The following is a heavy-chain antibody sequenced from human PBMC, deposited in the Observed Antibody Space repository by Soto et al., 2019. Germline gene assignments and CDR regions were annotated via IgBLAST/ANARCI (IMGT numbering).Heavy chain of an antibody. CDR3: ARPPGYCSGGSCYFGAFDI. CDR2: IYPGDSDT. D-gene: IGHD2-15*01. J-gene: IGHJ3*02. V-gene: IGHV5-51*01. CDR1: GGSVSSSW. Sequence: GAAQKSSGEGCGGSVSSSWRARDRQMPGKGLEGMGIIYPGDSDTRYSPSFQGQVTISADKSISTAYLQWSSLKASDTAMYYCARPPGYCSGGSCYFGAFDIWGQGTMVTVSS.